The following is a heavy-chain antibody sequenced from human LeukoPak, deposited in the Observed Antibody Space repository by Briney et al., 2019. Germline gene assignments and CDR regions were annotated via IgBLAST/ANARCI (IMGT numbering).Heavy chain of an antibody. Sequence: GGSLRLSCAASGFTFSSYSMNWVRQAPGKGLEWVSSISSSSSYIYYADSVKGRFTISRDNAKNSVFLQMNSLRAEDTAVYYCAREGDYGDYLFDYWGQGTLVTVSS. J-gene: IGHJ4*02. V-gene: IGHV3-21*01. CDR3: AREGDYGDYLFDY. CDR2: ISSSSSYI. D-gene: IGHD4-17*01. CDR1: GFTFSSYS.